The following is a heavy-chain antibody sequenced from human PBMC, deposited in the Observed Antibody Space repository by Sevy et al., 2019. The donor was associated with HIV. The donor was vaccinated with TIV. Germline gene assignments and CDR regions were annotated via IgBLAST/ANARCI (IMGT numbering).Heavy chain of an antibody. J-gene: IGHJ4*02. CDR1: QLRFEDSD. CDR3: XXXKXXXGACYYFDY. CDR2: INWNAAAT. D-gene: IGHD2-21*02. V-gene: IGHV3-20*01. Sequence: GGSLRLSCVASQLRFEDSDMNWVRQVPGKGLQWVSGINWNAAATSYTDSVKGRFTISRDNAKNTLYLQMDSLRGEDXXLYXXXXXKXXXGACYYFDYWGQGALVTVSS.